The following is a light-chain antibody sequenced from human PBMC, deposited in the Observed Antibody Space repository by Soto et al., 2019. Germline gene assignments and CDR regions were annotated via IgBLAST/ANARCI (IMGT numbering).Light chain of an antibody. J-gene: IGLJ3*02. V-gene: IGLV2-23*01. CDR3: SSYAGGSSMV. Sequence: QSALTQPASVSGSPGQSITISCTGTSSDVGGHKYVSWYQQHPDKAPKLIIYEGSKRPSGVSSRFSGSKSGNTASLTISGLQADDDGDYYCSSYAGGSSMVFGGGTKLTVL. CDR1: SSDVGGHKY. CDR2: EGS.